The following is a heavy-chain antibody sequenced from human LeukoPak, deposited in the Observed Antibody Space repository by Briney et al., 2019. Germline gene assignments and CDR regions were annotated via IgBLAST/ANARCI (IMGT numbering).Heavy chain of an antibody. CDR1: GGTFSSYA. J-gene: IGHJ4*02. V-gene: IGHV1-69*06. D-gene: IGHD3-10*01. CDR3: ARADYYGSGSYCIDY. Sequence: GASVQVSCKASGGTFSSYAISWVRQAPGQGLEWMGGIIPIFGTANYAQKFQGRVTITADKSTSTAYMELSSLRSEDTAVYYCARADYYGSGSYCIDYWGQGTLVTVSS. CDR2: IIPIFGTA.